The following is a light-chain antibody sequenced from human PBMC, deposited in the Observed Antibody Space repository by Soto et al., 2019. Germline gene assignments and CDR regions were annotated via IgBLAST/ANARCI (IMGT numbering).Light chain of an antibody. Sequence: EIVLTQSPGTLSLSAGERATPSCRASQSLSSNYLAWYKQKPGQAPRLLSYGASSRATGIPDRFSGSGSGTEFTLTISRLEPEDFEVFYCHQCDSSPWTFGQGTKVDIK. CDR2: GAS. CDR3: HQCDSSPWT. V-gene: IGKV3-20*01. CDR1: QSLSSNY. J-gene: IGKJ1*01.